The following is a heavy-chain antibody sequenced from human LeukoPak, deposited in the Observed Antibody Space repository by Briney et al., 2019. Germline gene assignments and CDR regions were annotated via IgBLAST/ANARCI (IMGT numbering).Heavy chain of an antibody. CDR1: GGSISSGSYY. CDR3: ARAGGLGYCSSTTCSEDY. CDR2: IYSSGST. J-gene: IGHJ4*02. D-gene: IGHD2-2*01. V-gene: IGHV4-61*02. Sequence: SETLSLTCTVSGGSISSGSYYWRWIRQPAGKGLEWIGRIYSSGSTNYNPSLKSRVTISVDTSKNQFSLRLSSVTAADTAVYYCARAGGLGYCSSTTCSEDYWGQGALVTVSS.